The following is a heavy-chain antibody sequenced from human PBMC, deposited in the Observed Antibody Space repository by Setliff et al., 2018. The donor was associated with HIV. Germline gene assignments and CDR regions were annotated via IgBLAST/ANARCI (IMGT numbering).Heavy chain of an antibody. CDR1: GGSITRRTNNY. CDR3: ARPYSGRGGGAWFDP. Sequence: PSETLSLTCTVSGGSITRRTNNYWGWIRQPPGKGLEWIGSMIYGGDTFYNPSLKSRVTISVDTSKSQVSLRLISVTAADTPVYYCARPYSGRGGGAWFDPWGQGILVTVSS. V-gene: IGHV4-39*01. CDR2: MIYGGDT. D-gene: IGHD4-4*01. J-gene: IGHJ5*02.